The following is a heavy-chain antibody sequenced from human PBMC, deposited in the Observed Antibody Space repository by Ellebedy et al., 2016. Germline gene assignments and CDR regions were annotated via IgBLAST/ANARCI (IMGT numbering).Heavy chain of an antibody. Sequence: SETLSLTCTVSGGSISSYYWSWIRQPPGKGLEWIGYIYYSGSTYYNPSLKSRVTISVDTSKNQFSLKLSSVTAADTAVYYCARGTNYNPNHYYGMDVWGQGTTVTVSS. V-gene: IGHV4-59*08. CDR3: ARGTNYNPNHYYGMDV. D-gene: IGHD4/OR15-4a*01. CDR1: GGSISSYY. J-gene: IGHJ6*02. CDR2: IYYSGST.